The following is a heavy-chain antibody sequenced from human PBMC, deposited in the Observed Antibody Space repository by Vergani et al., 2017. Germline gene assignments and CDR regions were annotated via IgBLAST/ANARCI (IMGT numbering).Heavy chain of an antibody. Sequence: QVQPVQSGAEVKKPGASVKVSCMASGSTFTSYDINWVRQAPGQGLQWMGWVNPNSGNKGYAQKLQGRFTMTRNTSISTAYMERSSLRSEDTAVYYCARARAAAGPPNWFDPWGQGTLVTVSS. D-gene: IGHD6-13*01. CDR1: GSTFTSYD. CDR2: VNPNSGNK. CDR3: ARARAAAGPPNWFDP. J-gene: IGHJ5*02. V-gene: IGHV1-8*01.